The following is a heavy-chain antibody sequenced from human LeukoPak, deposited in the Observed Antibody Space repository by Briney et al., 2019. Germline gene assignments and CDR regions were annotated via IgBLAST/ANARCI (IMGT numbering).Heavy chain of an antibody. D-gene: IGHD3-22*01. CDR2: IIHSGST. CDR3: ARKCYDSSGYYILAYFDY. J-gene: IGHJ4*02. CDR1: GASLSGSC. Sequence: KPSEPLSPTCAVYGASLSGSCWSWIRQPPGKGLEWIGEIIHSGSTNYNPSLNSRVTISVDTYKNQFSLKLSSVTAADTAVYYCARKCYDSSGYYILAYFDYWGQGTLVTVSS. V-gene: IGHV4-34*12.